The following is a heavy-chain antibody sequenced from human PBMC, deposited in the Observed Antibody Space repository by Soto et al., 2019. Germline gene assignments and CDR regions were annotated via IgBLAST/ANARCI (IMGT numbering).Heavy chain of an antibody. D-gene: IGHD3-3*01. Sequence: ASVKVSCKASGYTCTIYAMHWVRQAPGQRLEWMGWINAGNGNTKYSQKFQGRVTITRDTSASTAYMELSSLRSEDTAVYYCARPKSITIFGPFDPWGQGTLVTVSS. CDR2: INAGNGNT. V-gene: IGHV1-3*01. CDR3: ARPKSITIFGPFDP. CDR1: GYTCTIYA. J-gene: IGHJ5*02.